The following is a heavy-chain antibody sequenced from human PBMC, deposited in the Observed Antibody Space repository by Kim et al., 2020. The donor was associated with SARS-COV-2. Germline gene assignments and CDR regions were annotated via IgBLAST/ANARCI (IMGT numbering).Heavy chain of an antibody. V-gene: IGHV1-2*02. CDR2: INPNSGGT. CDR1: GYTFTGYY. D-gene: IGHD6-13*01. J-gene: IGHJ5*02. Sequence: ASVKVSCKASGYTFTGYYMHWVRQAPGQGLEWMGWINPNSGGTNYAQKFQGRVTMTRDTSISTAYMELSRLRSDDTAVYYCARVSIFGVIAAAGTAWFDPWGQGTLVTVSS. CDR3: ARVSIFGVIAAAGTAWFDP.